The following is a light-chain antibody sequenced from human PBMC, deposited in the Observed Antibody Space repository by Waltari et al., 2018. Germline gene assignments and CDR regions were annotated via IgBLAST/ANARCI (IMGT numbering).Light chain of an antibody. Sequence: QSPLPQPPSASGSPGQPVTLSCTGPSRAVGGFNSVSWYQQPPGKAPKLMIYEVSKRPSGVPDRFSGSKSGNTASLTVSGLQAEDEADYYCSSYAGSNNLVFGGGTKLTVL. CDR1: SRAVGGFNS. V-gene: IGLV2-8*01. J-gene: IGLJ2*01. CDR3: SSYAGSNNLV. CDR2: EVS.